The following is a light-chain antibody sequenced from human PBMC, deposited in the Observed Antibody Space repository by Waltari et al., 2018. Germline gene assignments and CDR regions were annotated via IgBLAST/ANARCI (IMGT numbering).Light chain of an antibody. J-gene: IGLJ1*01. CDR2: EVI. V-gene: IGLV2-23*02. CDR3: CSYAGTIPFV. Sequence: QSALTQTASVSGSPGQSITISCTGTSSDIGSFNLVSWYQQHPGKAPKLMIYEVIQRPEGVFNRCSDIKSANTAALTISGLQAEDEADYYCCSYAGTIPFVFGTGTKVTLL. CDR1: SSDIGSFNL.